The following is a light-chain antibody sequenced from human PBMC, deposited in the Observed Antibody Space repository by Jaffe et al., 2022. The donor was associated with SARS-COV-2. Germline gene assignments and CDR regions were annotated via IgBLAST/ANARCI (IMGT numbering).Light chain of an antibody. CDR2: DTT. CDR1: TGAVTSGHY. Sequence: QAVVTQEPSLTVSPGGTVTLTCGSSTGAVTSGHYPYWIQQKPGQAPRTLIYDTTNKHSWTPARFSGSLLGGKAALTLSGAQPEDEADYYCFLSYSSTWGVFGGGTKLTVL. CDR3: FLSYSSTWGV. V-gene: IGLV7-46*01. J-gene: IGLJ3*02.